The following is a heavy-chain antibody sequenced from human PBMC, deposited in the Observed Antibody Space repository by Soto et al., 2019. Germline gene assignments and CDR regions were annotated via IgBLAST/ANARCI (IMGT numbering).Heavy chain of an antibody. CDR1: GGSISSGGYY. CDR2: IYYSGST. V-gene: IGHV4-31*03. Sequence: QVQLQESGPGLVKPSQTLSLTCTVSGGSISSGGYYWSWIRQHPGKGLEWIGYIYYSGSTYYNPSLKGRVXXXVXXSTNQFSLKLSSVTATDTAVYYCARGGRRSPGMDVWGQGTTVTVSS. CDR3: ARGGRRSPGMDV. J-gene: IGHJ6*02.